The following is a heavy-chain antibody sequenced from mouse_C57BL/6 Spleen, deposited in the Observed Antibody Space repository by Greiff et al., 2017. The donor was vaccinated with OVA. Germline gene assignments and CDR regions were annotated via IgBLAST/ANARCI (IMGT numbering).Heavy chain of an antibody. CDR1: GYSITGGYY. CDR3: ANYYGSTWFAY. J-gene: IGHJ3*01. Sequence: EVQLQQSGPGLVKPSQSLSLTCSVTGYSITGGYYWNWIRQFPGNKLEWMGYISYDGSNNYNPSLKNRISITRDTSKNQFFLKLNSVTTEDTATYYCANYYGSTWFAYWGQGTLVTVSA. CDR2: ISYDGSN. V-gene: IGHV3-6*01. D-gene: IGHD1-1*01.